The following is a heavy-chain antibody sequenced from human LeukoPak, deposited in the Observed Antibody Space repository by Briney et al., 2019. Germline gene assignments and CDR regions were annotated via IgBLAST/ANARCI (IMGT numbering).Heavy chain of an antibody. V-gene: IGHV1-18*01. CDR2: ISAYNGNT. D-gene: IGHD3-10*01. Sequence: ASVKVSCKASGYTFTSYGISWVRQAPGQGLEWMGWISAYNGNTNYAQKLQGRVTMTTDTSTSTAYMELRSLRSDDTAVYYCARRTRRRYGSGSNYYYYGMDVWGQGTTVTVSS. J-gene: IGHJ6*02. CDR1: GYTFTSYG. CDR3: ARRTRRRYGSGSNYYYYGMDV.